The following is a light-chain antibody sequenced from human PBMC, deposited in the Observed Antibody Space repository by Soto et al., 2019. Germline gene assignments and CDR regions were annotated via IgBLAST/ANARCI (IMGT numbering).Light chain of an antibody. V-gene: IGKV1-6*01. CDR2: RSS. J-gene: IGKJ2*01. Sequence: AIQMTQSPSSLSASVGDRVNITCRASQAIKDDLVWYQQRPGKAPGLLIYRSSSLQSGVPSRFSGSGSGTDFTLTISSLQPEDFATYYCLQDYNYPYTFGQGTKVDIK. CDR3: LQDYNYPYT. CDR1: QAIKDD.